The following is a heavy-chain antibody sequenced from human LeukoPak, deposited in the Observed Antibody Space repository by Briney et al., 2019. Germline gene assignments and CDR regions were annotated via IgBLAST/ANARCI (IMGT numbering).Heavy chain of an antibody. D-gene: IGHD5-18*01. Sequence: ASVKVSCKASGYTFTSYGISWVRQAPGQALEWMGWISAYNGNTNYAQKLQGRVTMTTDTSTSTAYMELRSLRSDDTAVYYCARVTGFGYSYGYPLDYWGQGTLVTVSS. CDR2: ISAYNGNT. V-gene: IGHV1-18*01. J-gene: IGHJ4*02. CDR1: GYTFTSYG. CDR3: ARVTGFGYSYGYPLDY.